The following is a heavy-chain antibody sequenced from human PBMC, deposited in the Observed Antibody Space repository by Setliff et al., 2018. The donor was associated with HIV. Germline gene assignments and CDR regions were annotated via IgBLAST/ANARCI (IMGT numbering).Heavy chain of an antibody. J-gene: IGHJ5*01. CDR2: IYTSGST. CDR3: ARRVLQDSTITSSNWFDS. CDR1: GGSISSYY. V-gene: IGHV4-4*07. Sequence: SETLSLTCTVSGGSISSYYWSWIRQPAGKGLEWIGRIYTSGSTNYNPSLKSRVTMSTDTSRNQFFLNLNYATAADTAVYFCARRVLQDSTITSSNWFDSWGQGTLVTVSS. D-gene: IGHD2-2*01.